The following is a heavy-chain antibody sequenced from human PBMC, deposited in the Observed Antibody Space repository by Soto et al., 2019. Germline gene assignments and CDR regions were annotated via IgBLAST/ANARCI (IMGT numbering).Heavy chain of an antibody. CDR2: IYPDDSDS. CDR1: GYSFTSYW. CDR3: ARLIVGATNRLNYAMDV. V-gene: IGHV5-51*01. Sequence: GESLKISCKGSGYSFTSYWIGWVRQMPGKGLEWMGIIYPDDSDSRYSPSFQGQVTFSADKSISTAYLQWSSLKASDTGMYYCARLIVGATNRLNYAMDVWGQGTTVTVSS. D-gene: IGHD1-26*01. J-gene: IGHJ6*02.